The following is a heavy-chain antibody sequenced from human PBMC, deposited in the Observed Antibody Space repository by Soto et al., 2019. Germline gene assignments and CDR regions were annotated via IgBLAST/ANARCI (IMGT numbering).Heavy chain of an antibody. Sequence: QLQLQESGSGLVKPSQTLSLTCAVSGGSISSGGYSWSWIRQPPGKAPEWIGYIYHTGSAYSNPSLTSRVTFLVDRSKNQFSLKLTSVTAAGMAVYYCARSTTVTLLIDPWGQGTLVTVSS. J-gene: IGHJ5*02. V-gene: IGHV4-30-2*01. CDR1: GGSISSGGYS. CDR2: IYHTGSA. D-gene: IGHD4-17*01. CDR3: ARSTTVTLLIDP.